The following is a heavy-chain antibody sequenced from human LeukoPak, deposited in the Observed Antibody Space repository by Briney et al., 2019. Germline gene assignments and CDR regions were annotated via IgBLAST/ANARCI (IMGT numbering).Heavy chain of an antibody. Sequence: SGGSLRLSCAASGFTFSSYAMSWVRQAPGKGLEWVLAISGSGGSTYYADSVKGRSTISRDNSKNTLYLQMNSLRAEDTAVYYCAKSGEAGRTYCSGGSCYSEYYYGMDVWGQGTTVTVSS. J-gene: IGHJ6*02. CDR3: AKSGEAGRTYCSGGSCYSEYYYGMDV. D-gene: IGHD2-15*01. CDR2: ISGSGGST. V-gene: IGHV3-23*01. CDR1: GFTFSSYA.